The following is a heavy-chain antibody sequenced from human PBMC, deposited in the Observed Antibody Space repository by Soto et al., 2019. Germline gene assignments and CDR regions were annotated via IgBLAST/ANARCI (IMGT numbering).Heavy chain of an antibody. CDR2: IDHNGHT. V-gene: IGHV4-34*01. D-gene: IGHD3-10*01. Sequence: SETLSLTCAVYGGSFSGYCWSWIRQSPGKGQEWIGEIDHNGHTNYNPSLKSRVTISVDKSKNQFSLRLSSTTATDTATYYCAPYGSGIYYISRDQYWGQGTLVTVSS. CDR3: APYGSGIYYISRDQY. J-gene: IGHJ4*02. CDR1: GGSFSGYC.